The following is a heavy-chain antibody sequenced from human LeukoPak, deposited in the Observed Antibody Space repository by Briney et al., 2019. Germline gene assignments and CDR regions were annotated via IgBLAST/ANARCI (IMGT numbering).Heavy chain of an antibody. D-gene: IGHD6-13*01. J-gene: IGHJ4*02. Sequence: GGSLRLSCAASGFTFSSYAMSWVRQAPGKGLEWVSGISGSGGSTYYADSVKGRFTISRDNFQNKMYLQMNSLRAEDTAVYYCARYKTAAGASFDYWGQGTLVTVSS. CDR3: ARYKTAAGASFDY. CDR1: GFTFSSYA. V-gene: IGHV3-23*01. CDR2: ISGSGGST.